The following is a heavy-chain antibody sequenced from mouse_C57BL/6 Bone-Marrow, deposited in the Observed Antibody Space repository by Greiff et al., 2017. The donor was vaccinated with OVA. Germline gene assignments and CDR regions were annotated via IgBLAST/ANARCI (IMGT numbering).Heavy chain of an antibody. D-gene: IGHD1-1*01. CDR2: ISSGGDYI. V-gene: IGHV5-9-1*02. CDR1: GFTFSSYA. Sequence: EVQLQESGAGLVKPGGSLKLSCAASGFTFSSYAMYWVRQTPEKRLEWVAYISSGGDYIYYADTVKGRFTISRDNARNTLYLQMSSLKSEDTAMYYCTRGPLYGSRRYFDVWGTGTTVTVSS. J-gene: IGHJ1*03. CDR3: TRGPLYGSRRYFDV.